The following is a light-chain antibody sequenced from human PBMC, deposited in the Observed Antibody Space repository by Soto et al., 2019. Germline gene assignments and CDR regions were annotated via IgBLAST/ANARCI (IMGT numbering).Light chain of an antibody. CDR3: QTWGTGIRV. CDR2: LNSDGSH. J-gene: IGLJ2*01. Sequence: QPVLTQSPSASASLGASVKLTCTLSSGHSSYAIAWRQQQPEKGPRYLMKLNSDGSHSKGDGIPDRFSGSSSGAERYLTISSLQSEDAADYYCQTWGTGIRVFGGGTKLTVL. CDR1: SGHSSYA. V-gene: IGLV4-69*01.